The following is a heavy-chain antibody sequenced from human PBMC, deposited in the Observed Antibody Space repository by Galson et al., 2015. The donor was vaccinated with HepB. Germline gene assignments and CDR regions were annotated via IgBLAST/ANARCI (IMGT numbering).Heavy chain of an antibody. CDR1: GFTFSSYA. Sequence: SLRLSCAASGFTFSSYAMSWVRQAPGKGLEWVSAISGSGGSTYYADSVKGRFTISRDNSKNTLYLQMNSLRAEDTAVYYCAKDLHILSVVVVAATLDYWGQGTMVTVSS. J-gene: IGHJ3*01. V-gene: IGHV3-23*01. D-gene: IGHD2-15*01. CDR3: AKDLHILSVVVVAATLDY. CDR2: ISGSGGST.